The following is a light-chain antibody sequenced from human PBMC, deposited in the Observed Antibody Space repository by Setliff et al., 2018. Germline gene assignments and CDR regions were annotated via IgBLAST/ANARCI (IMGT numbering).Light chain of an antibody. CDR1: SSNTGKNY. J-gene: IGLJ1*01. CDR2: NNN. V-gene: IGLV1-47*01. CDR3: AAWDDSLRGYV. Sequence: QSALTQSPSASASPGRRVTMSCSGSSSNTGKNYVYWYQQFPGTAPKLLIYNNNQRPSGVPDRFSGSKSGTSASLAISGLRSDDEADYYCAAWDDSLRGYVFGSGTKVTVL.